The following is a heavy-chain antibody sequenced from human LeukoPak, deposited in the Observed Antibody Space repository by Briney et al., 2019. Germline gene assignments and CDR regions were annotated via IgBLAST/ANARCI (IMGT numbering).Heavy chain of an antibody. V-gene: IGHV1-8*01. CDR2: MNPNSGNT. D-gene: IGHD3-22*01. Sequence: ASVKVSCKASGYTFTSYDINWVRQATGQGLEWMGWMNPNSGNTGYAQKFQGRVTMTRNTSISTAYMELSSLRSEDTAVYYCARDRPGLGYYYDHFDIWGQGTMVTVSS. CDR1: GYTFTSYD. J-gene: IGHJ3*02. CDR3: ARDRPGLGYYYDHFDI.